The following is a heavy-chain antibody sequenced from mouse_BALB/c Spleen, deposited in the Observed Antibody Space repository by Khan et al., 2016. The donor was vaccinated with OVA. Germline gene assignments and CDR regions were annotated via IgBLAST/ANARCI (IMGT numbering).Heavy chain of an antibody. D-gene: IGHD1-1*01. CDR1: GFTFSNFG. CDR3: ARSYFYGYYFDQ. J-gene: IGHJ2*01. CDR2: ISGDSNTI. Sequence: EVQLLESGGGLVQPGGSRKLSCAASGFTFSNFGMHWIRQAPEKGLEWVAYISGDSNTIYYADTVKGRFTISRDNPRNTLFLQMTSLGSEDTAMYYCARSYFYGYYFDQWGQGTTLTVS. V-gene: IGHV5-17*02.